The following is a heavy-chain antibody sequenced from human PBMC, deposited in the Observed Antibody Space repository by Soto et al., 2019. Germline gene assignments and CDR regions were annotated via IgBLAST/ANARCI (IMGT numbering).Heavy chain of an antibody. J-gene: IGHJ3*02. V-gene: IGHV4-34*01. Sequence: SETLSLTCAVYGGSFSGYYWSWIRQPPGKGLEWIGEINHSGSTNYNPSLKSRVTISVDTSKNQFSLKLSSVTAADTAVYYCARGSRGYCSSTSCYADAFDIWGQGTMVTVSS. CDR1: GGSFSGYY. D-gene: IGHD2-2*01. CDR3: ARGSRGYCSSTSCYADAFDI. CDR2: INHSGST.